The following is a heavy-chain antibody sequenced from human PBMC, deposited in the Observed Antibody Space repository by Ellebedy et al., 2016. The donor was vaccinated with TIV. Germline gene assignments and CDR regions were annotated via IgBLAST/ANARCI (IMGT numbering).Heavy chain of an antibody. CDR3: ARGGEDYYDSSGYYAIQH. J-gene: IGHJ1*01. D-gene: IGHD3-22*01. CDR2: ISYDGSNK. Sequence: GGSLRLPXAASGFTFSSYAMHWVRQAPGKGLEWVAVISYDGSNKYYADSVKGRFTISRDNSKNTLYLQMNSLRAEDTAVYYCARGGEDYYDSSGYYAIQHWGQGTLVTVSS. CDR1: GFTFSSYA. V-gene: IGHV3-30-3*01.